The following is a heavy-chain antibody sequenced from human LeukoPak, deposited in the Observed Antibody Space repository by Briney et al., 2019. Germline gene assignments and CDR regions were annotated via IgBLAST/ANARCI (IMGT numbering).Heavy chain of an antibody. D-gene: IGHD3-10*01. J-gene: IGHJ4*02. CDR2: ISSSSSTI. CDR3: ARAVYGSGKGFHY. V-gene: IGHV3-48*01. CDR1: GFTFSSYS. Sequence: PGGSLRLSCAASGFTFSSYSMNWVRQAPGKGLEWVSYISSSSSTIYYADSVKGRFTISRDNAKNSLYLQMNSLRAEDTAVYYCARAVYGSGKGFHYRGQGTLVTVSS.